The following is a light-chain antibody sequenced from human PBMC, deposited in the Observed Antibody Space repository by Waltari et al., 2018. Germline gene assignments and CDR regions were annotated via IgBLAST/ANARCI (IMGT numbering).Light chain of an antibody. Sequence: QPVLTQPPSASGTPGQRVTISCSGSSSNIGINSIYWFQQLPGTAPKRLTYGNNQWPSGVPDRFSGYKSGTSASLAISGLQSEDEADYYCSTWDDSLGGPVFGGGTKLTVL. CDR2: GNN. CDR1: SSNIGINS. V-gene: IGLV1-47*01. J-gene: IGLJ3*02. CDR3: STWDDSLGGPV.